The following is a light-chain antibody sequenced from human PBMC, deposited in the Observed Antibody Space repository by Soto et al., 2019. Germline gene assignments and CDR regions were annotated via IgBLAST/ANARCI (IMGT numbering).Light chain of an antibody. Sequence: QSVLTQPASVSGSPGKSITISCTGTSSDVGGYNYVSWYQQHPGKAPKLMIYDVSNRPSGVSNRFSGSKSGNTASLTISGLQAEDEADYYCSSYTSSSTLLEFGGGTKLTVL. J-gene: IGLJ3*02. CDR1: SSDVGGYNY. V-gene: IGLV2-14*01. CDR3: SSYTSSSTLLE. CDR2: DVS.